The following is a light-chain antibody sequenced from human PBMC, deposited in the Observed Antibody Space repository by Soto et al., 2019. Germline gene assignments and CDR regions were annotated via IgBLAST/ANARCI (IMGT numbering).Light chain of an antibody. J-gene: IGLJ1*01. Sequence: QSVLTQPASVSGSPGQSITISCTGTSSDVGRYIYVSWYQHLPGKAPKLMIYDVSNRPSGVSNRFSGSKSGNTASLTISGPRAEAGADYYSNSYKSSSTHVFGTGTKLPVL. V-gene: IGLV2-14*03. CDR3: NSYKSSSTHV. CDR2: DVS. CDR1: SSDVGRYIY.